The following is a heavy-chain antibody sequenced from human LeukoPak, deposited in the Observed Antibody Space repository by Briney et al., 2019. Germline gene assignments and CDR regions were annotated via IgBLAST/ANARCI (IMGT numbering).Heavy chain of an antibody. CDR3: ARQGHYGDYPKFDY. D-gene: IGHD4-17*01. V-gene: IGHV4-39*01. Sequence: PSETLSLTCTGSGGSISSSSYYWGWIRQPPGKGLEWIGSIYYSGSTYYSPSLKSRVTISVDTSKNQFSLKLSSVTAADTAVYYCARQGHYGDYPKFDYWGQGTLVTVSS. CDR2: IYYSGST. J-gene: IGHJ4*02. CDR1: GGSISSSSYY.